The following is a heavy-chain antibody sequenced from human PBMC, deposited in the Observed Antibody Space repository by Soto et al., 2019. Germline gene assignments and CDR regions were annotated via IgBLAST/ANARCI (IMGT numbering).Heavy chain of an antibody. Sequence: GGSLRLSCAASGFTFSSYSMNWVRQAPGKGLEWVSSISSSSSYIYYADSVKGRFTISRDNAKNSLYLQMSSLRAEDTAVYYCARSPWAHGAFDIWGQGTMVTVSS. CDR3: ARSPWAHGAFDI. CDR2: ISSSSSYI. D-gene: IGHD4-17*01. CDR1: GFTFSSYS. J-gene: IGHJ3*02. V-gene: IGHV3-21*01.